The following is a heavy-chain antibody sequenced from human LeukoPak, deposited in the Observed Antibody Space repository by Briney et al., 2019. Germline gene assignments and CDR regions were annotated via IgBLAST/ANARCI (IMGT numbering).Heavy chain of an antibody. CDR2: IYTSGST. D-gene: IGHD4-23*01. CDR3: ARERDYGGYFDY. V-gene: IGHV4-61*02. Sequence: SETLSLTCTVSGGSISSGSYYWSWIRQPAGKGLEWIGCIYTSGSTNYNPSLKSRVTISVDTSKNQFSLKLSSVTAADTAVYYCARERDYGGYFDYWGQGTLVTVSS. J-gene: IGHJ4*02. CDR1: GGSISSGSYY.